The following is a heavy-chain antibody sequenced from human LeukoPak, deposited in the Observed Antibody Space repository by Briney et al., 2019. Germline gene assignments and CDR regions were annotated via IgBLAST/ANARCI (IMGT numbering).Heavy chain of an antibody. CDR2: ISGSGSSA. D-gene: IGHD6-6*01. J-gene: IGHJ5*02. Sequence: PGGSLRLSCAASGFTFGAYAMTWVRQAPGKGLEWVSGISGSGSSAYYADSVKGRFTISRDNSENTLYLQMNSLRAEDTAVYYCARRPYSSSSGAYNGFDPWGQGTLVTVSS. V-gene: IGHV3-23*01. CDR1: GFTFGAYA. CDR3: ARRPYSSSSGAYNGFDP.